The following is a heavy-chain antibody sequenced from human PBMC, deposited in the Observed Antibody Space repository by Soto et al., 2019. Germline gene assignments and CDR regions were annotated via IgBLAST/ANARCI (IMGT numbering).Heavy chain of an antibody. CDR2: IYYSGST. D-gene: IGHD2-21*02. Sequence: SETLSLTCTVSGGSISSGGYYWSWIRQHPGKGLEWIGYIYYSGSTYYNPSLKSRVTISVDTSKNQFSLKLSSVTAADTAVYYCARTGGNSLYYFDYWGQGTLVTVSS. V-gene: IGHV4-31*03. CDR1: GGSISSGGYY. J-gene: IGHJ4*02. CDR3: ARTGGNSLYYFDY.